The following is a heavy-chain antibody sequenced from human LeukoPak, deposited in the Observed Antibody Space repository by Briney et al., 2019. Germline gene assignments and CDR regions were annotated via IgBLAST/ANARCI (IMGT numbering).Heavy chain of an antibody. D-gene: IGHD2-15*01. CDR1: GFPFSSYA. J-gene: IGHJ6*02. Sequence: GGSLRLSRSASGFPFSSYAMHLVRQAPGKGLEYVSAISDSGGSTYYADSVKGRFTISRDNSKNTLYLQMSSLRAEDTAVYFCVRGYSFGPYGMDVWGQGTTVTVSS. V-gene: IGHV3-64D*09. CDR3: VRGYSFGPYGMDV. CDR2: ISDSGGST.